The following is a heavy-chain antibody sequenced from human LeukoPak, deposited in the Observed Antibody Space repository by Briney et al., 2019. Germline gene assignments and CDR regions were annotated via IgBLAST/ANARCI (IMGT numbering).Heavy chain of an antibody. CDR2: IYTSGST. CDR3: ARGPYSYDSSGAFDI. V-gene: IGHV4-4*07. D-gene: IGHD3-22*01. J-gene: IGHJ3*02. CDR1: GGSISSYY. Sequence: SETLSLTCTVSGGSISSYYWNWIRQPAGKGLEWIGRIYTSGSTNSNPSLKSRVTMSVDTSKNQFSLKLSSVTAADTAVYFCARGPYSYDSSGAFDIWGQGTMVTVSS.